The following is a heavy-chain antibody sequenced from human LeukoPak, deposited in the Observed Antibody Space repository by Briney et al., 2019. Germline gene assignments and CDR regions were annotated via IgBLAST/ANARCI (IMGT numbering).Heavy chain of an antibody. Sequence: KPSETLSLTCAVSDYSINSGDYWGWIRQPPGKRLEWIGSVCHSGSTHYSPSLKSRVTISVDTSKNQFSLKLSSVTAADTAVYYCARNDSSGYFDYWGQGTLVTVSS. V-gene: IGHV4-38-2*01. J-gene: IGHJ4*02. D-gene: IGHD3-22*01. CDR1: DYSINSGDY. CDR2: VCHSGST. CDR3: ARNDSSGYFDY.